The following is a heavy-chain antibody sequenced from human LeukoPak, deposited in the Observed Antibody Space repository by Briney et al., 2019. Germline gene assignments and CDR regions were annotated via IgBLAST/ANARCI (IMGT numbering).Heavy chain of an antibody. CDR3: VRVVTASNTDPAFDI. D-gene: IGHD2-21*02. CDR2: IYYSGNT. J-gene: IGHJ3*02. CDR1: GGSISSSSYY. V-gene: IGHV4-39*01. Sequence: PSETLSLTCTVSGGSISSSSYYWGWIRQPPGKGLEWIGSIYYSGNTYYNPSLKSRVTISVDTSKNQFSLKLSSVTAADTAVYYCVRVVTASNTDPAFDIWGQGTMVTVSS.